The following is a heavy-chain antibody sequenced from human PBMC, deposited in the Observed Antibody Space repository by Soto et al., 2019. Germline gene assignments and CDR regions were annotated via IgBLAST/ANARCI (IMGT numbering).Heavy chain of an antibody. CDR3: AAVPLTSEQCLIGFDY. J-gene: IGHJ4*02. V-gene: IGHV1-58*01. Sequence: GASVKVSCKASGFTFTSSAVQWVRQARGQRLEWIGWIVVGSGNTNYAQKFQERVTITRDMSTSTAYMELSSLRSEDTAVYYCAAVPLTSEQCLIGFDYWGQGTLVPVAS. CDR1: GFTFTSSA. CDR2: IVVGSGNT. D-gene: IGHD6-19*01.